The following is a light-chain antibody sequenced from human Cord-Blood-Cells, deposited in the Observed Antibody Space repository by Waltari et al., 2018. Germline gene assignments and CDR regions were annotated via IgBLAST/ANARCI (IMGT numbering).Light chain of an antibody. Sequence: SALTQPAYVSGSPGQSITISCTGTSSDVGVYNYVTWYQQHPGTHPKRMSYDVSNRPSGFSNRSSDAKSGNTASLTISGLQAEHEDDYYCSSYTSSSTLEVFGGGTKLTVL. J-gene: IGLJ3*02. CDR2: DVS. CDR3: SSYTSSSTLEV. V-gene: IGLV2-14*01. CDR1: SSDVGVYNY.